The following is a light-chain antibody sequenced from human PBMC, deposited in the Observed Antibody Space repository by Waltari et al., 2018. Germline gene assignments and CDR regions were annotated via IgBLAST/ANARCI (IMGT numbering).Light chain of an antibody. V-gene: IGLV2-14*03. CDR2: DVS. CDR3: CSYTRSDSWV. Sequence: QSALTQPASVSGSPGQSITISCTGTSSDIGGYNRVSWYQQHPVKVPKLMIFDVSNLPSGVSHRFSGSKSGNTASLTISGLQAEDEADYYCCSYTRSDSWVFGGGTKLTVL. CDR1: SSDIGGYNR. J-gene: IGLJ3*02.